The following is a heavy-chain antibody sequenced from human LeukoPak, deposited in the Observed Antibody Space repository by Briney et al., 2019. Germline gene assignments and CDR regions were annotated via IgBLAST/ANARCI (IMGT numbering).Heavy chain of an antibody. Sequence: PGGSLRLSCAASGFTFSSYSMNWVRQAPGKGLEWVSSISSSSSYIYYADSVKGRFTISRDNAKSSLYLQMNSLRAEDTAVYYCARDRGIAAATENFDYWGQGTLVTVSS. V-gene: IGHV3-21*01. J-gene: IGHJ4*02. CDR2: ISSSSSYI. CDR3: ARDRGIAAATENFDY. D-gene: IGHD6-13*01. CDR1: GFTFSSYS.